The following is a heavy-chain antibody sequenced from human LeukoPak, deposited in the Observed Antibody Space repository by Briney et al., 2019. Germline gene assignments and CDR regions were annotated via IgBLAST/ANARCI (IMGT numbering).Heavy chain of an antibody. J-gene: IGHJ4*02. Sequence: GGSLRLSCAASGFTFSNYAMNWVRQAPGKGLEWVSLISSSGANAYYADSVRGRFTISRDKSKNTVSLQMNSLRGGDTALYYCAKGQELDDGVFDSWGQGTLVTVSS. CDR3: AKGQELDDGVFDS. CDR1: GFTFSNYA. V-gene: IGHV3-23*01. D-gene: IGHD1-1*01. CDR2: ISSSGANA.